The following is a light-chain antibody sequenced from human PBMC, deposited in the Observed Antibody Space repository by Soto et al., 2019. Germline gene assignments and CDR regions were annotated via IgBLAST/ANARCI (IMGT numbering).Light chain of an antibody. J-gene: IGLJ1*01. CDR2: DIS. CDR1: SSDVGGYNY. V-gene: IGLV2-14*01. CDR3: SSYTRSSTYV. Sequence: QTVVTQPASVSGSPGQSITISCTGTSSDVGGYNYVSWYRQHPGRAPKLMIYDISNRPSGVSNRFSGSKSGNTASLTISGLQAEDEADYYCSSYTRSSTYVFGTGTKLTVL.